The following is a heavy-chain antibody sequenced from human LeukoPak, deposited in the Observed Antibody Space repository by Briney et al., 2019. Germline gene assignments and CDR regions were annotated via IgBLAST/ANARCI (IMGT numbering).Heavy chain of an antibody. Sequence: PSETLSLTCVVYGGSFSGYYWSWIRQPPGKGLEWIGEINHSGSTNYNPSLKSRVTISVDTSKNQFSLKLSSVTAADTAVYYCARGPRAAAGIGVGGWFRTNDRAHYYYYMDVWGKGTTVTVSS. CDR3: ARGPRAAAGIGVGGWFRTNDRAHYYYYMDV. J-gene: IGHJ6*03. D-gene: IGHD6-13*01. CDR2: INHSGST. V-gene: IGHV4-34*01. CDR1: GGSFSGYY.